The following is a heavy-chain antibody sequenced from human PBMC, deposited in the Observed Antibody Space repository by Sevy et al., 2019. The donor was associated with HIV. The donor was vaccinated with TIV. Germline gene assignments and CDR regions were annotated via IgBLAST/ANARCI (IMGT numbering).Heavy chain of an antibody. J-gene: IGHJ4*02. CDR1: GLTFSNAW. D-gene: IGHD5-12*01. V-gene: IGHV3-15*06. CDR2: IRSNTDGGKT. Sequence: GGSLRLSCLATGLTFSNAWMGWVRQAPGKGLEWVGRIRSNTDGGKTYYAAPLKGRATISRDDSKNMIFLQLNIVKSADTAVYYCTTDREYSDYKGGFDFWGQGTQVTVSS. CDR3: TTDREYSDYKGGFDF.